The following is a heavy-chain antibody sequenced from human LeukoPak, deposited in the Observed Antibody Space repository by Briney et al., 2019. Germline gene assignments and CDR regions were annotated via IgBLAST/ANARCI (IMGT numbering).Heavy chain of an antibody. CDR2: ISWNGDTM. CDR3: AKDISESRGYNYGGFDY. J-gene: IGHJ4*02. V-gene: IGHV3-9*01. D-gene: IGHD5-12*01. CDR1: GFTLDDFA. Sequence: GGSLRLSCTGSGFTLDDFAIHWVRQAPGKGLEWVSGISWNGDTMDYADSVKGRFTISRDNAKNSLYLQMNSLRAEDTAFYYCAKDISESRGYNYGGFDYWGQGTLVTVSS.